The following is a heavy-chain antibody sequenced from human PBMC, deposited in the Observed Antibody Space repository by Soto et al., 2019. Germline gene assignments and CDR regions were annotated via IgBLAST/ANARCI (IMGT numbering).Heavy chain of an antibody. CDR2: IYYSGST. J-gene: IGHJ5*02. V-gene: IGHV4-39*01. CDR1: GGSISSSSYY. D-gene: IGHD6-19*01. Sequence: SETLSLTCTVSGGSISSSSYYWGWIRQPPGKGLEWIGSIYYSGSTYYNPSLKSRVTISVDTSKNQFSLKLSSVTAADTAVYYCARGSRGWPAPWFDPWGQGTLVTVSS. CDR3: ARGSRGWPAPWFDP.